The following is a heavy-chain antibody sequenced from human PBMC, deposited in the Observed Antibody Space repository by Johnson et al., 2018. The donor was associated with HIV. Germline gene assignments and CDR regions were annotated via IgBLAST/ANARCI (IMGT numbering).Heavy chain of an antibody. J-gene: IGHJ3*02. D-gene: IGHD3-22*01. Sequence: VKLVESGGGLVQPGGSLRLSCAASGFTVSSNYMSWVRQAPGKGLEWVSNINWNGGSTNYADSVKGRFTISRDNAKNSLYLHMNSLRAEDTALYYCARVTTMMDSDAFDIWGQGTMVTVSS. CDR3: ARVTTMMDSDAFDI. V-gene: IGHV3-20*04. CDR2: INWNGGST. CDR1: GFTVSSNY.